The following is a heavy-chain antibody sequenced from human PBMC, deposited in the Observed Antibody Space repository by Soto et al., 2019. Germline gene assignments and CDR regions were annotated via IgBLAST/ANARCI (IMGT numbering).Heavy chain of an antibody. Sequence: GGSLRLSCAASGFTFTNFAMNWVRQSPGKGLEWVSVISGTGDTTYNADSVKGRFTISRDNSMNTAFLQMNSLRAEDTALYYCAKGYCSSTSCSFDYWGQGTLVTVSS. J-gene: IGHJ4*02. CDR1: GFTFTNFA. CDR2: ISGTGDTT. D-gene: IGHD2-2*01. CDR3: AKGYCSSTSCSFDY. V-gene: IGHV3-23*01.